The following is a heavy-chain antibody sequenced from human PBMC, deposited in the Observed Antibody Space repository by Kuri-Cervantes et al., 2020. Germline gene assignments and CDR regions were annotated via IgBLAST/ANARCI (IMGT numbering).Heavy chain of an antibody. CDR2: ISAYNGNT. CDR1: GYTFTSYG. Sequence: ASVKVSCKASGYTFTSYGISWVRQAPGQGLEWMGWISAYNGNTNYAQKLQGRVTMTTDTSTSTAYMELRSLRSDDTAVYYCARDPYSSGWSPGAFDIWGQGTRGTVSS. D-gene: IGHD6-19*01. V-gene: IGHV1-18*01. CDR3: ARDPYSSGWSPGAFDI. J-gene: IGHJ3*02.